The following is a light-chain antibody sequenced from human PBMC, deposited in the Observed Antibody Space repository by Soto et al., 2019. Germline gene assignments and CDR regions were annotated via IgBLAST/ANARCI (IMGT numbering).Light chain of an antibody. CDR2: AAS. V-gene: IGKV1-9*01. CDR3: QQLNSYPIT. CDR1: QGISNY. J-gene: IGKJ5*01. Sequence: IQLTQSPSSLSASVGDRVTITCRSSQGISNYLAWYQQNPGKAPKLLIYAASTLQSGVPSRFSGSGSGTDFTLTINSLQPEDVATYYCQQLNSYPITLGQGTRLEIK.